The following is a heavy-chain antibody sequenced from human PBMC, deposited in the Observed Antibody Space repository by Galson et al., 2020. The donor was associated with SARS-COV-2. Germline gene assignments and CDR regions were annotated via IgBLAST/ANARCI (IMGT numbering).Heavy chain of an antibody. CDR1: GFSLTTSGMC. CDR2: IDWDDDR. V-gene: IGHV2-70*19. Sequence: SGPTLVKLTQTLTLTCTFSGFSLTTSGMCVSWVRQPPGKALEWLGRIDWDDDRHYNTSLKTRLTISKDTSKNQVILTMSNMDPVDTATYFCARAGHCSGGTCSLDYWGQGTLVTVSS. J-gene: IGHJ4*02. D-gene: IGHD2-15*01. CDR3: ARAGHCSGGTCSLDY.